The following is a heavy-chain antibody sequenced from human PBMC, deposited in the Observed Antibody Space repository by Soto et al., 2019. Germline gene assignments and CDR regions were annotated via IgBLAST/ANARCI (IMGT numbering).Heavy chain of an antibody. CDR2: ISYDGSNK. CDR3: ARDGSGSYFDY. CDR1: GFTFSSYA. Sequence: GGSLRLSCAASGFTFSSYAMHWVRQAPGKGLEWVAVISYDGSNKYYADSVKGRFTISRDNSKNTLYLQMNSLRAEDTAVYYYARDGSGSYFDYWGQGTLVTVSS. D-gene: IGHD1-26*01. J-gene: IGHJ4*02. V-gene: IGHV3-30-3*01.